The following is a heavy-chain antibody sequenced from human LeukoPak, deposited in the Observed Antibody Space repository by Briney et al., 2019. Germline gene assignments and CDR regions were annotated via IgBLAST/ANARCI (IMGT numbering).Heavy chain of an antibody. D-gene: IGHD2-2*01. CDR3: AKAVGFVVAPAAEAP. Sequence: PGGSLRLSCAASGFTFSSYAMSWVRQAPGKGLEWVSAISGSGGSTYYADSVKGRFTISRDNSKNTLYLQMNSLRAEDTAVYYCAKAVGFVVAPAAEAPWGQGTMVTVSS. CDR1: GFTFSSYA. J-gene: IGHJ3*01. CDR2: ISGSGGST. V-gene: IGHV3-23*01.